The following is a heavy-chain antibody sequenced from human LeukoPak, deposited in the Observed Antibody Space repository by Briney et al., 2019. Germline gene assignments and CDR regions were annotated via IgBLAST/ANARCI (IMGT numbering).Heavy chain of an antibody. CDR2: MYPNSGNT. V-gene: IGHV1-8*01. J-gene: IGHJ6*03. Sequence: GASVKVSCKASGYTFTSYDINWVRQATGQGLEWMGWMYPNSGNTGYAQKFQDRVTMTRNTSISTASMELNSLISEDTAVYYCARGYFWSGYYSGYHYYYMDVWGKGTTVTVSS. CDR1: GYTFTSYD. CDR3: ARGYFWSGYYSGYHYYYMDV. D-gene: IGHD3-3*01.